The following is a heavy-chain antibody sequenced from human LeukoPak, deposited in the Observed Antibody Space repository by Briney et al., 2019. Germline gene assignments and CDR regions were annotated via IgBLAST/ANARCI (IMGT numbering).Heavy chain of an antibody. J-gene: IGHJ3*02. CDR1: GYTFTSYY. V-gene: IGHV1-46*01. Sequence: GASVKVSCKASGYTFTSYYMHWVRQAPGQGLEWMGIINPSCGSTSYAQKFQGRVTMTMDTSTSTVYMELSSLRSEDTAVYYCARDWGDAFDIWGQGTMVTVYS. CDR2: INPSCGST. D-gene: IGHD3-16*01. CDR3: ARDWGDAFDI.